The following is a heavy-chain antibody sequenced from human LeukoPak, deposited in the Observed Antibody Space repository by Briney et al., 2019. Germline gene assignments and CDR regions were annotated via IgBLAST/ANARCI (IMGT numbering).Heavy chain of an antibody. J-gene: IGHJ4*02. D-gene: IGHD6-19*01. V-gene: IGHV4-31*03. CDR1: GGSISSGDYY. CDR2: IYYGGTT. CDR3: ARETEVPGGRSWDF. Sequence: PSETLSLTCTVSGGSISSGDYYWSWVRQHPGKGLEWIAYIYYGGTTYYNPSLMGRITISMDTSKNQFSLKLSSVTAADTAVYYCARETEVPGGRSWDFWGQGTLVTVSS.